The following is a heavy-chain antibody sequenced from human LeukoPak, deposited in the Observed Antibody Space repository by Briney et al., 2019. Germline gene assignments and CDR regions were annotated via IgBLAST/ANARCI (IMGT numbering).Heavy chain of an antibody. J-gene: IGHJ6*04. D-gene: IGHD2-2*01. CDR3: ATRYCSIAACRASSYKCMDD. V-gene: IGHV3-7*01. CDR2: INQDGRGR. Sequence: GGSLRLSCAASGFTVSSNYMSWVRQAPGKGLEWVANINQDGRGRYYVDSVQGRFIISRDNAQNSVHLQMNSLRAEDTAVYYCATRYCSIAACRASSYKCMDDWGKGTTVIVSS. CDR1: GFTVSSNY.